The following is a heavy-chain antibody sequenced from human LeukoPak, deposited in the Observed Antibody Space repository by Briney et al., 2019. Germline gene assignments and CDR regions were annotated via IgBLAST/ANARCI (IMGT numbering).Heavy chain of an antibody. CDR1: GFIISGSY. CDR3: ARGGGNAGLFDY. Sequence: PGGSLRLSCTASGFIISGSYISWVRQAPGERLEWVSSFYADGNTFYVDSVRGRFTVSRDNSKEILYLQLNSLRAGDTAIYFCARGGGNAGLFDYWGQGMLVIVSS. V-gene: IGHV3-53*03. CDR2: FYADGNT. D-gene: IGHD4-23*01. J-gene: IGHJ4*02.